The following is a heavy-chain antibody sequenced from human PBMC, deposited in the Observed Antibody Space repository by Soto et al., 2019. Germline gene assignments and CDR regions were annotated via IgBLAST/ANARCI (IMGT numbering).Heavy chain of an antibody. V-gene: IGHV1-69*01. CDR1: GGTFSSYA. D-gene: IGHD1-26*01. CDR2: IIPIFGTA. CDR3: ARVGESGSYIPSFDY. Sequence: QVQLVQSGAEVKKPGSSVKDSCKASGGTFSSYAISWVRQAPGQGLEWMGGIIPIFGTANYAQKFQGRVTITADESTSTAYMELSSVRSEATAVYHCARVGESGSYIPSFDYWGQVTLVTVSS. J-gene: IGHJ4*02.